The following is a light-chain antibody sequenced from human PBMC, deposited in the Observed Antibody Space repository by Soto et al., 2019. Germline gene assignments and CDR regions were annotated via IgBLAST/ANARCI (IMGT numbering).Light chain of an antibody. CDR1: QSLLRSDGKSS. Sequence: DFVMTQTPLSLSVSPGQPASISCKSSQSLLRSDGKSSLYWYLQKPGQSPQLLIYGASTRLSGVPDRFSGSGSGTDFTLKISRVEAEDVGVYYCMQRIQLPETFGQGTKLEIK. V-gene: IGKV2D-29*02. CDR2: GAS. CDR3: MQRIQLPET. J-gene: IGKJ2*01.